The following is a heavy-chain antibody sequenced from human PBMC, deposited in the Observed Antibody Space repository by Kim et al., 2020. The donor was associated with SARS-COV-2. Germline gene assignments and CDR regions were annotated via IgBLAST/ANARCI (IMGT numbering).Heavy chain of an antibody. CDR3: ARDSGQPGDAADGYIRN. Sequence: ASVKVSCKASGYTFTSNYLVWVRRAPGQGLEWMGIINPSSGKPTYAQKFQGRVTMTTVTSTTTAYMELSSLTFEDTAVYYCARDSGQPGDAADGYIRNWG. V-gene: IGHV1-46*01. CDR1: GYTFTSNY. D-gene: IGHD5-12*01. CDR2: INPSSGKP. J-gene: IGHJ1*01.